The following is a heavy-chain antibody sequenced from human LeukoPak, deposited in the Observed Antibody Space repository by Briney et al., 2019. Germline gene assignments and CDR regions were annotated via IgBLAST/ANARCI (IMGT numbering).Heavy chain of an antibody. CDR1: GYTFTDYY. CDR2: INPKTGVT. J-gene: IGHJ4*02. V-gene: IGHV1-2*02. CDR3: ARDLAMYSPAFDY. D-gene: IGHD1-26*01. Sequence: ASVKVSCKASGYTFTDYYLHWMRQAPGHGLEWMGWINPKTGVTKYAQNFQGRVTMTRDTSISTAYMEVSRLRSDDTAVFYCARDLAMYSPAFDYWGQGTLVTVSS.